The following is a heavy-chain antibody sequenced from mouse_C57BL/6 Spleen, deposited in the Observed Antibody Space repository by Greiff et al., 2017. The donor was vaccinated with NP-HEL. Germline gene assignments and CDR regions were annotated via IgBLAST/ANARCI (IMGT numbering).Heavy chain of an antibody. D-gene: IGHD2-1*01. CDR1: GYTFTSYT. Sequence: VQLQQSGAELARPGASVKMSCKASGYTFTSYTMHWVNQRPGQGLEWIGYINPSSGYTKYNQKFKDKATLTADKSSSTAYMQLSSLTSEDSAVYYCARSGGNSWYFDVWGTGTTVTVSS. J-gene: IGHJ1*03. V-gene: IGHV1-4*01. CDR2: INPSSGYT. CDR3: ARSGGNSWYFDV.